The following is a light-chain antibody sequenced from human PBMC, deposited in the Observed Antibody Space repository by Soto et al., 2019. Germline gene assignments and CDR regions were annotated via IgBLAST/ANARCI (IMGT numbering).Light chain of an antibody. CDR1: QSVSSNY. V-gene: IGKV3-20*01. CDR2: GAS. J-gene: IGKJ3*01. Sequence: EDVLTQSPGTLSLSPGERATLSCRASQSVSSNYLAWYQQKPGQAPRLLIYGASSRATGIPDRFSGSGSGTDFTLTISRLEPEDSAVYYCQQFGSSLFTFGPGTKVDIK. CDR3: QQFGSSLFT.